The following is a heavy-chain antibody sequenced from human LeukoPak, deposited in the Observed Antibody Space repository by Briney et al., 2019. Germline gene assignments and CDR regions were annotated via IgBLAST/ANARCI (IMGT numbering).Heavy chain of an antibody. CDR2: ISSIITYI. CDR3: AKDLRVWGSFSEGFDY. V-gene: IGHV3-21*04. Sequence: GGSLRLSCAASGFTFSSYSMNWVRQAPGKGLEWVSSISSIITYIYYADSVKGRFTISRDNARNSLYLQMNSLRAEDTAVYYCAKDLRVWGSFSEGFDYWGQGTLVTVSS. D-gene: IGHD3-16*01. CDR1: GFTFSSYS. J-gene: IGHJ4*02.